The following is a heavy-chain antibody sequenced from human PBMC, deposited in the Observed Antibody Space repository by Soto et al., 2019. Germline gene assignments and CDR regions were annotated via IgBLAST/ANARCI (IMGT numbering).Heavy chain of an antibody. Sequence: GGSLRLSFAASGFTFSSYSMNWVRQAPGKVLEWVSSISSSSSYVYYADSVKGRFTISRDNAKNSLYLQMNSLRAEDTAVYYCASLDNAPGNYYYYGMDVCGQGTTVTVSS. CDR3: ASLDNAPGNYYYYGMDV. CDR2: ISSSSSYV. CDR1: GFTFSSYS. J-gene: IGHJ6*02. D-gene: IGHD1-1*01. V-gene: IGHV3-21*01.